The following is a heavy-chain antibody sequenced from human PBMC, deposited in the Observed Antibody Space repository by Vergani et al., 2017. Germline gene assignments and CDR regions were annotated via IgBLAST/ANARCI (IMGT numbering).Heavy chain of an antibody. J-gene: IGHJ4*02. Sequence: EVQLVESGGGVVRPGGSLRLSCAASGFTVSSNYMSWVRQAPGKGLEWVSVIYSGGSTYYADSVKGRFTISRDNSKNTLYLQMNSLRAEDTAVYYCARDSVTMIVVWGQGTLVTVSS. CDR2: IYSGGST. CDR1: GFTVSSNY. D-gene: IGHD3-22*01. CDR3: ARDSVTMIVV. V-gene: IGHV3-66*01.